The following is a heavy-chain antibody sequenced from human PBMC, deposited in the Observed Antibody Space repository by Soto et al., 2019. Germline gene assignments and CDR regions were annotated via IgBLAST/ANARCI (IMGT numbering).Heavy chain of an antibody. J-gene: IGHJ6*03. Sequence: EVQLVESGGGLVKPGGSLRISCAASGFTISNYGANWVRQAPGKGLEWVAFISSSDDSYIDYVDSVKGRFTISRDNAKNSLYLQMNSLRAEDTAAYYCARADYCDSTTCLYMDVWGQGTTVTVSS. CDR1: GFTISNYG. D-gene: IGHD2-2*01. V-gene: IGHV3-21*06. CDR3: ARADYCDSTTCLYMDV. CDR2: ISSSDDSYI.